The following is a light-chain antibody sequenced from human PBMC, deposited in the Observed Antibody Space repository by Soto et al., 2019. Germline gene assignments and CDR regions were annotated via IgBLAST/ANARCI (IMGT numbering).Light chain of an antibody. CDR2: SNS. V-gene: IGLV1-40*01. CDR3: QSYDSSLSAAV. J-gene: IGLJ3*02. Sequence: QSVLTQPPSVSGAPGQKVIISCTGSTSNIGAGYDVHWYQQLPGTAPKLLIYSNSNRHSGVPDRLSGSKSGTSASLAITGLQVEDEADYYCQSYDSSLSAAVFGGGTKLTVL. CDR1: TSNIGAGYD.